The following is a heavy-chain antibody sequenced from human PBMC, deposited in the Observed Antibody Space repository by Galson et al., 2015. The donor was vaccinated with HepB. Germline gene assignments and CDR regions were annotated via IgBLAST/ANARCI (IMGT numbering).Heavy chain of an antibody. Sequence: SVKVSCKASGGTFSSYAISWVRQAPGQGLEWMGGIIPIFGTANYAQKFQGRVTITADKSTSTAYMELRSLRSEDTAVYYCAIDRRDGYNVSDYWCQGTLVAVSA. D-gene: IGHD5-24*01. CDR2: IIPIFGTA. V-gene: IGHV1-69*06. CDR1: GGTFSSYA. CDR3: AIDRRDGYNVSDY. J-gene: IGHJ4*02.